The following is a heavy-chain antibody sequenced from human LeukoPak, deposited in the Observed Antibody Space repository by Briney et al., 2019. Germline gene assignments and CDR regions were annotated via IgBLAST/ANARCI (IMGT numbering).Heavy chain of an antibody. J-gene: IGHJ3*02. CDR3: ATGIRRDAFDI. CDR2: INPSGGST. V-gene: IGHV1-46*01. D-gene: IGHD2-15*01. Sequence: ASVKVSCKASGYTFTSCYMHWVRQAPGQGLEWMGIINPSGGSTSYAQKFQGRVTMTRDTSTSTVYMELSSLRSEDTAVYYCATGIRRDAFDIWGQGTMVTVSS. CDR1: GYTFTSCY.